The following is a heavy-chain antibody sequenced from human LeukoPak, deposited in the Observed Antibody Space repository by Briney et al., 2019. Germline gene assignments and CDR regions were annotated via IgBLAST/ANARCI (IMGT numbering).Heavy chain of an antibody. CDR1: GFTFSSYA. CDR2: ISGSGGST. V-gene: IGHV3-23*01. CDR3: EKGLGSGNFLFDY. Sequence: GGSLRLSCAASGFTFSSYAMSWVRQAPGKGLEWVSAISGSGGSTYYADSVKGRFTISRDNSKNTLYLQMNSLRAEDTAVYYCEKGLGSGNFLFDYWGQGTLVTVSS. J-gene: IGHJ4*02. D-gene: IGHD3-10*02.